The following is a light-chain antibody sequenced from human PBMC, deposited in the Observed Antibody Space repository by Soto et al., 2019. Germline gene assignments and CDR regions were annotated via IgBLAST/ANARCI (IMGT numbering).Light chain of an antibody. CDR2: EVS. Sequence: QSALTQPASVSGSPGQSITISCTGTSSDIGSNNYVSWFQQRPGKAPTLIIYEVSNRPSGVSNHFSGSKSGNTASLTISGLLPEDEAEYYCSSYTTTTGLFGGGTKLTVL. J-gene: IGLJ3*02. V-gene: IGLV2-14*01. CDR3: SSYTTTTGL. CDR1: SSDIGSNNY.